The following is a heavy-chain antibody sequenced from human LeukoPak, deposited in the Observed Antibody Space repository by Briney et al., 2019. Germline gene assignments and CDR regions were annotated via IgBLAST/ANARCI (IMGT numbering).Heavy chain of an antibody. CDR3: AKDKGPLVATINGGMDV. V-gene: IGHV3-9*01. D-gene: IGHD5-12*01. J-gene: IGHJ6*02. Sequence: GGSLRLSCAASGFTFDDYAMHWVRQAPGKGLEGVSGISWNSGSIGYADSVKGRFTISRDNAKNSLYLQMNSLRAEDTALYYCAKDKGPLVATINGGMDVWGQGTTVTVSS. CDR2: ISWNSGSI. CDR1: GFTFDDYA.